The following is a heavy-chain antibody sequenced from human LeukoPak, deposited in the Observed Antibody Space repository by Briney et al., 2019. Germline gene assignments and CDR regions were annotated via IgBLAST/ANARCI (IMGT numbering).Heavy chain of an antibody. CDR1: GGSISSSTSY. V-gene: IGHV4-39*07. D-gene: IGHD1-26*01. CDR2: IYYSGST. CDR3: ARSGSYYDYYFDY. J-gene: IGHJ4*02. Sequence: SETLSLTCIVSGGSISSSTSYWGWIRQSPGKGLEWIGSIYYSGSTYYNPSLKSRVTISVDTSKNQFSLKLSSVTAADTAVYYCARSGSYYDYYFDYWGQGTLVTVSS.